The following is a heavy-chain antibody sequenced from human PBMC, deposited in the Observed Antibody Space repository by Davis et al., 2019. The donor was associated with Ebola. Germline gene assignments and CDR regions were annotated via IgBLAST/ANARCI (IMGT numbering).Heavy chain of an antibody. V-gene: IGHV1-46*01. CDR2: INPSGGST. D-gene: IGHD3-22*01. CDR3: ARSGYDSSGYPSSFDY. Sequence: AASVKVSCKASGYTFTSYYMHWVRQAPGQGLEWMGIINPSGGSTSYAQKFQGRVTMTRDTSTSTVYMELSSLRSEDTAVYYCARSGYDSSGYPSSFDYWGPGTLVTVSS. J-gene: IGHJ4*02. CDR1: GYTFTSYY.